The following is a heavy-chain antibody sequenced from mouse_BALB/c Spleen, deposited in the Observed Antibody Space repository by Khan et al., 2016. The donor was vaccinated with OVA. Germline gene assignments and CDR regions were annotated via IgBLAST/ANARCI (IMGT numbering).Heavy chain of an antibody. CDR1: GYTFPEYT. CDR2: INPKNGGT. D-gene: IGHD3-3*01. J-gene: IGHJ4*01. Sequence: VQLKESGPELVKPGASVKISCKTSGYTFPEYTVHWVKQSLGKSLDWIGVINPKNGGTAYNQKFKGKATLTVDKSSSTAYMEFRSLTSEDSAVYYCARDAGRYWGLGTSVTGAS. CDR3: ARDAGRY. V-gene: IGHV1-18*01.